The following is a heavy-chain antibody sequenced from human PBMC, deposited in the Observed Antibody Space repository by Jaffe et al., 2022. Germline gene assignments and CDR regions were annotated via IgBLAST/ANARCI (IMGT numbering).Heavy chain of an antibody. CDR1: GFSLSTSGMC. Sequence: QVTLRESGPALVKPTQTLTLTCTFSGFSLSTSGMCVSWVRQPPGKALEWLALIDWDDDKYYSTSLKTRLTISKDTSKNQVVLTMTNMDPVDTATYYCARIQGWANWGYGWYFDLWGRGTLVTVSS. J-gene: IGHJ2*01. V-gene: IGHV2-70*20. CDR3: ARIQGWANWGYGWYFDL. CDR2: IDWDDDK. D-gene: IGHD7-27*01.